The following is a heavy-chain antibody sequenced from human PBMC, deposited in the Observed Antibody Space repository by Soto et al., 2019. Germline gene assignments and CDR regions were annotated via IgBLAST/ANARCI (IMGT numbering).Heavy chain of an antibody. CDR1: GFTFSSFS. CDR3: ARDPRTPGAFDI. J-gene: IGHJ3*02. D-gene: IGHD2-2*01. V-gene: IGHV3-21*01. Sequence: PGGSVRLSCAASGFTFSSFSMNWVRQAPGKGLEWVSSISSSSSYIYYADSVKGRFTISRDNAKNSLYLQMNSLRAEDTAVYYCARDPRTPGAFDIWGQGTMVTVSS. CDR2: ISSSSSYI.